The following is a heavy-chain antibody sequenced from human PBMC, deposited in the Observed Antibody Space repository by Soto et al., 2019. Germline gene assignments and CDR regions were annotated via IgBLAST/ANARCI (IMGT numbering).Heavy chain of an antibody. CDR3: ARYGMMGFGAASGFLDY. Sequence: PSQTLSLTCAISGDSVSSNSAAWNWIRQSPSRGLEWLGRTYYRSKWYNDYAVSVKSRITINPDTSKNQFSLQLNSVTPEDTAVYYCARYGMMGFGAASGFLDYWIQGTLVIGSA. J-gene: IGHJ4*02. V-gene: IGHV6-1*01. D-gene: IGHD3-22*01. CDR2: TYYRSKWYN. CDR1: GDSVSSNSAA.